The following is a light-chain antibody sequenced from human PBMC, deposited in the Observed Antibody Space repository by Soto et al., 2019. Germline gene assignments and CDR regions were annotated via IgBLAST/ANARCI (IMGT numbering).Light chain of an antibody. CDR2: GAS. J-gene: IGKJ1*01. Sequence: EIVLTQSPGTLSLSPGDRATLSCRASQSVSSGYLGWYQQKPGQAPRLLIYGASSRATGIPDRFSGSGSGTDFILSISRLEPEDFAVYYCQQYGSSPWTFGQGTRVEIK. CDR3: QQYGSSPWT. V-gene: IGKV3-20*01. CDR1: QSVSSGY.